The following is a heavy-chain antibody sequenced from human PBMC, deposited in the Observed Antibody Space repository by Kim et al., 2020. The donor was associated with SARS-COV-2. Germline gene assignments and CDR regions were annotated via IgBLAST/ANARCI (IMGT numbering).Heavy chain of an antibody. Sequence: ASVKVSCKASGYTFTSYYMHWVRRAPGQGLEWMGIINPSGGRTNYAQKFQGRVTMTRDTSTSTVYMELSSLRSEDTAVYYCARDLTTTDGYRDYYYGMDVWGQGTPVTVSS. CDR1: GYTFTSYY. CDR2: INPSGGRT. V-gene: IGHV1-46*01. CDR3: ARDLTTTDGYRDYYYGMDV. D-gene: IGHD5-12*01. J-gene: IGHJ6*02.